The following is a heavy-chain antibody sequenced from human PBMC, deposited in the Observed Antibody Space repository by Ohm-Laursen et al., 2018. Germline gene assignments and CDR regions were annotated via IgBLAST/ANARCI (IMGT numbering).Heavy chain of an antibody. Sequence: SLRLSCAASGFTVSGNYMSWVRQAPGKGLEWVSSISWKSGSIGYADSVKGRFIISRDNAKNSLSLQMNSLRAEDTALYYCTKGMLLVISGAFDIWGQGTMVTVSS. CDR3: TKGMLLVISGAFDI. D-gene: IGHD3-9*01. CDR1: GFTVSGNY. J-gene: IGHJ3*02. CDR2: ISWKSGSI. V-gene: IGHV3-9*01.